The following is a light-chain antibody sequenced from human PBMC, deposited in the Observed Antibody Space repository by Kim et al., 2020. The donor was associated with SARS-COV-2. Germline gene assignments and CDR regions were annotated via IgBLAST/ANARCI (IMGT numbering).Light chain of an antibody. V-gene: IGKV1-8*01. CDR3: QQYYSYPGT. CDR1: LGLSSY. J-gene: IGKJ1*01. Sequence: ASAGDRVTIACRASLGLSSYLAWYQQKPGKAPKLLIYAASTLQSGVPSRFSGSGSGTDFTLTISCLQSEDFATYYCQQYYSYPGTFGQGTKVDIK. CDR2: AAS.